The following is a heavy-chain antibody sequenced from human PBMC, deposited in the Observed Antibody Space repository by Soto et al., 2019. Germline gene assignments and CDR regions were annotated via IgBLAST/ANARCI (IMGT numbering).Heavy chain of an antibody. Sequence: QVQLVQSGAEVKKPGSSVKVSCKTSGGTFRTSAISWVRQAPGQGLEWMGGIMPVFPTPDYAQKFQGRVTITADESTGTAYVELSSLRSEDTAVYYCARDKDRQQLGGNYYYIMDVW. J-gene: IGHJ6*01. CDR1: GGTFRTSA. CDR2: IMPVFPTP. D-gene: IGHD3-3*02. CDR3: ARDKDRQQLGGNYYYIMDV. V-gene: IGHV1-69*12.